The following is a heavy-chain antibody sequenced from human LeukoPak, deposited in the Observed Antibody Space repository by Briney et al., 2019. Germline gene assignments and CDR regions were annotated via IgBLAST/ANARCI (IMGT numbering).Heavy chain of an antibody. CDR3: SRDLTVTSTCWFDL. J-gene: IGHJ5*02. Sequence: GGSLRLSCAASGFTFSSYGMHWVRQAPGKGLEWVSSITGSSTYIYYADSVKGRFIISRDNAKNSLYLEMNNLGAEDTAVYYCSRDLTVTSTCWFDLWGQGTLVTVSS. CDR2: ITGSSTYI. CDR1: GFTFSSYG. V-gene: IGHV3-21*06. D-gene: IGHD4-11*01.